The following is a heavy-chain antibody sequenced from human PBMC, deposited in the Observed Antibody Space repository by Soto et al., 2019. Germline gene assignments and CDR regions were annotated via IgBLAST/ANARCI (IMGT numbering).Heavy chain of an antibody. Sequence: SETLSLTCAVSGYSISSGYYWGWIRQPPGKGLEWIGSIYHSGSTNYNPSLTSRVPISVDTSKNQFSLKLSSVTAADTAVYYCARCLYLVPAARRNWFDPWGQGTLVTVSS. CDR1: GYSISSGYY. J-gene: IGHJ5*02. D-gene: IGHD2-2*01. CDR2: IYHSGST. V-gene: IGHV4-38-2*01. CDR3: ARCLYLVPAARRNWFDP.